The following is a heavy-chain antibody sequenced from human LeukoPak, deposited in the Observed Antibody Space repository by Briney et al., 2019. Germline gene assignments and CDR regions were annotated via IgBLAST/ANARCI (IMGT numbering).Heavy chain of an antibody. J-gene: IGHJ1*01. V-gene: IGHV1-8*01. CDR2: MNPNSGNT. D-gene: IGHD1-26*01. Sequence: EASVKVSCKASGYTFTSYDINWVRQATGQGLEWMGWMNPNSGNTGYAQKFQGRVTMTRNTSISTAYMELSSLRSEDTAVYYCVLVGARPEYFQHWGQGTLVTASS. CDR3: VLVGARPEYFQH. CDR1: GYTFTSYD.